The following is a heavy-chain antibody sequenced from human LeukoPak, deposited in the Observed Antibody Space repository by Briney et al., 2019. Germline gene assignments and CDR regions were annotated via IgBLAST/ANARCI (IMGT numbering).Heavy chain of an antibody. J-gene: IGHJ4*02. CDR3: ARASKYYYDSSGYPLDY. CDR2: ISSSSSSI. D-gene: IGHD3-22*01. Sequence: GGSLRLSCAASRFTFSSYSMIWVRQAPGKGLEWVSSISSSSSSIYYADSVKGRFTISRDNAKNSLYLQMNSLRAEDTAVYYCARASKYYYDSSGYPLDYWGQGTLVTVSS. V-gene: IGHV3-21*01. CDR1: RFTFSSYS.